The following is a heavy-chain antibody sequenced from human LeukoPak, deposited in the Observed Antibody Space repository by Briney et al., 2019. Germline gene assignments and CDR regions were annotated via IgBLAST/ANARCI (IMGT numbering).Heavy chain of an antibody. J-gene: IGHJ3*02. V-gene: IGHV3-7*01. Sequence: GGSLRLSCAASGFTFRNYWINWVRQAPGKGLEWVANIKQDGSEKSYVDPVKGRFTFSRDNTKNSLYLQMNSLRAEDTAVYYCARGNSGAFDIWGRGTMVTVSS. D-gene: IGHD3-10*01. CDR1: GFTFRNYW. CDR2: IKQDGSEK. CDR3: ARGNSGAFDI.